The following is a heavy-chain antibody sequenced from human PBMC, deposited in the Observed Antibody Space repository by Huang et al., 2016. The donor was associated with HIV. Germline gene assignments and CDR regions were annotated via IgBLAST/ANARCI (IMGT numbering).Heavy chain of an antibody. CDR1: GFPFSDYY. Sequence: QVQLVESGGGLVKPEGSLRLSCAASGFPFSDYYMSWIRQAPGKGLEWVSYSSSTGNTIYYPDSVKGRFTISRDNAKNSLFLQMNSLRAEDTAIYYCARKGRDDFWSGYPDYWGQGTLVTVSS. J-gene: IGHJ4*02. CDR2: SSSTGNTI. V-gene: IGHV3-11*04. CDR3: ARKGRDDFWSGYPDY. D-gene: IGHD3-3*01.